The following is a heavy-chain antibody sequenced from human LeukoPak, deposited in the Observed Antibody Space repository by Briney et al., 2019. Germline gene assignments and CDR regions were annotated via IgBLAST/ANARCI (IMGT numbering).Heavy chain of an antibody. CDR1: GGTFSSYA. Sequence: SVKFSCKASGGTFSSYAISWVRQAPGQGLEWMGGIIPIFGTANYAQKFQGRVTITADESTSTAYMELSSLSSEDTAVYYCASRVPGRQFDYWGQGTLVTVSS. V-gene: IGHV1-69*13. CDR2: IIPIFGTA. CDR3: ASRVPGRQFDY. D-gene: IGHD2-2*01. J-gene: IGHJ4*02.